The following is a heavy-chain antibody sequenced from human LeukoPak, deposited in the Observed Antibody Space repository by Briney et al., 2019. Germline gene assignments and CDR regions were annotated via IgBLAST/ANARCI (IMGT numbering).Heavy chain of an antibody. V-gene: IGHV3-74*01. CDR3: ARDLVPAANFYWFDP. Sequence: PGGSLRLSCAASGFTFSSYWMHWVRQAPGKGLVWVSRINSDGSSTSYADSVKGRFTISRDNAKNTLYLQMNSLRAEDTAVYYCARDLVPAANFYWFDPWGQGTLVTVSS. CDR1: GFTFSSYW. D-gene: IGHD2-2*01. CDR2: INSDGSST. J-gene: IGHJ5*02.